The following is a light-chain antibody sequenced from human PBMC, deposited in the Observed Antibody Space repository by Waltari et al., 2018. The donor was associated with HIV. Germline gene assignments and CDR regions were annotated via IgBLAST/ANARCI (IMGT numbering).Light chain of an antibody. J-gene: IGKJ1*01. CDR1: QSISKY. Sequence: DIQMTQSPSSLSASVGDRVSINCRASQSISKYLNWYQKKPGKPPKLLIYSASSWQSGVPSRFGGSGSGTDFTLTISSLQPEDFAIYYCQQSYNTPWTFGPGTTVEIK. V-gene: IGKV1-39*01. CDR3: QQSYNTPWT. CDR2: SAS.